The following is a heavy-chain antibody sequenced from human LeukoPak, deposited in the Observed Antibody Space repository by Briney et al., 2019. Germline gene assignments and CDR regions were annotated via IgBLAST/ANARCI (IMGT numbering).Heavy chain of an antibody. Sequence: SETLSLTCTVSGGSISSYYWSWIRQPPGKGLEWIGEINHSGSTNYNPSLKSRVTISVDTSKNQFSLKLSSVTAADTAVYYCARGVSRYYYDSSGYYYFDYWGQGTLVTVSS. CDR3: ARGVSRYYYDSSGYYYFDY. D-gene: IGHD3-22*01. V-gene: IGHV4-34*01. CDR2: INHSGST. CDR1: GGSISSYY. J-gene: IGHJ4*02.